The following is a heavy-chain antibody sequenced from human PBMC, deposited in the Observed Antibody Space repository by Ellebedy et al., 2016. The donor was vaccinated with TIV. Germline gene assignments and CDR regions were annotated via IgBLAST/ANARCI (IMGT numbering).Heavy chain of an antibody. V-gene: IGHV4-30-4*01. CDR2: IYYSGTT. Sequence: MPSETLSLTCTVSGGSISSGDYYWSWIRQPPGKGLEWIVYIYYSGTTYYNPSLKSRVTISIDMSKNQFSLKLSSVTAADTAVYYCARVVNWGGEDYWGQGTLVTVSS. CDR1: GGSISSGDYY. CDR3: ARVVNWGGEDY. J-gene: IGHJ4*02. D-gene: IGHD7-27*01.